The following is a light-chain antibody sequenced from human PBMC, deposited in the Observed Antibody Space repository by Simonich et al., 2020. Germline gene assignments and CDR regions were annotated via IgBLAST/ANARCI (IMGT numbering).Light chain of an antibody. J-gene: IGKJ2*01. V-gene: IGKV2-28*01. CDR2: LGS. Sequence: DIVMTQSPLSLPVTPGEPASISCRSSQSLLHSNGYNYLDWYLQKPGQSPQLLIDLGSNRASGVPDRFSGSGSGTDFTLKISRVEAEDVGVDYCMQSIQLPYTFGQGTKLEIK. CDR1: QSLLHSNGYNY. CDR3: MQSIQLPYT.